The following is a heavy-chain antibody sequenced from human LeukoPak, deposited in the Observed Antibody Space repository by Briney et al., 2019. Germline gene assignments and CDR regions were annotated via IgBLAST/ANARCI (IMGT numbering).Heavy chain of an antibody. D-gene: IGHD1-26*01. CDR3: APAGGISTCYLDY. J-gene: IGHJ4*02. V-gene: IGHV3-21*03. CDR2: ITSASTSM. Sequence: PGGSLRLSCAASGFDFSGYSMTWVRQGPGKGLEWVSSITSASTSMYYADSVRGRFIISRDNAKNSLYLQMNSLRAEDTGVYYCAPAGGISTCYLDYWGQGTLVDVSS. CDR1: GFDFSGYS.